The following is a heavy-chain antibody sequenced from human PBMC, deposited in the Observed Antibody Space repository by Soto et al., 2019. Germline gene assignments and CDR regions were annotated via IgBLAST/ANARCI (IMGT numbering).Heavy chain of an antibody. D-gene: IGHD5-12*01. CDR1: GFTFSSYA. Sequence: QVQLVESGGGVVQPGRSLRLSCAASGFTFSSYAMHWVRQAPGKGLEWVAVISYDGSNKYYADSVKGRFTISRDNSKNTLYLQMNSLRAEDTAVYYCARDFWPVDIVATNYFDYWGQGTLVTVSS. CDR2: ISYDGSNK. J-gene: IGHJ4*02. CDR3: ARDFWPVDIVATNYFDY. V-gene: IGHV3-30-3*01.